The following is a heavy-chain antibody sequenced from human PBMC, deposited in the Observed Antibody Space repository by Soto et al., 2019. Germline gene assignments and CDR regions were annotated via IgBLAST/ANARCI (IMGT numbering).Heavy chain of an antibody. CDR2: INPNSGGT. V-gene: IGHV1-2*02. CDR1: GYTFTGYY. D-gene: IGHD3-3*01. J-gene: IGHJ4*02. Sequence: GASVKVSCKASGYTFTGYYMHWVRQAPGQGLEWMGWINPNSGGTNYAQKFQGRVTMTRDTSISTAYMELSRLRSDDTAVYYCARGQGNDFWSPAGTPVDYWGQGTLVTVSS. CDR3: ARGQGNDFWSPAGTPVDY.